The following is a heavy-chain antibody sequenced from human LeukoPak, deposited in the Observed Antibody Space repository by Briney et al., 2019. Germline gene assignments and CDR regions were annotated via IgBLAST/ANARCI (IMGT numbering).Heavy chain of an antibody. CDR3: ARDRGSGSYYVFDY. CDR2: ISSSSSYI. CDR1: GITGYG. D-gene: IGHD1-26*01. V-gene: IGHV3-21*01. J-gene: IGHJ4*02. Sequence: GGSLRLSCAASGITGYGMHWVRQAPGKGLEWVCSISSSSSYIYYADSVKGRFTISRDNAKNSLYLQMNSLRAEDTAVYYCARDRGSGSYYVFDYWGQGTLVTVSS.